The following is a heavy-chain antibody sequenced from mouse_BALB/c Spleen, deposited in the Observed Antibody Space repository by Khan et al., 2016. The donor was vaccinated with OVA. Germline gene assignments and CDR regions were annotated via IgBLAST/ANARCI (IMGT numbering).Heavy chain of an antibody. D-gene: IGHD2-1*01. CDR1: GFTFSTYA. Sequence: EVELVESGGGLVKPGGSLKLSCAASGFTFSTYAMSWVRQTPEKRLEWVATISSDGDYTYFPDNVTGRFTISRDNAKNPFCLQMTSLRTEDTAMYYCARSPYGNFDYWGQGTLVTVSA. CDR2: ISSDGDYT. CDR3: ARSPYGNFDY. V-gene: IGHV5-9-3*01. J-gene: IGHJ3*01.